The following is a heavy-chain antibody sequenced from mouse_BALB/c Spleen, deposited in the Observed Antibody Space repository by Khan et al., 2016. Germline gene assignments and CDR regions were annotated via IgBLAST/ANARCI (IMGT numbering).Heavy chain of an antibody. J-gene: IGHJ3*01. Sequence: QVRLQQSGAELVKPGASVKLSCKASGYTFTSYYMYWVKQRPGQGLEWIGEINPSNGDTNFNARFKSKATLTVDKSSSTTYMQFSSLTYEDSAVYYCTRAGYDYPFAYWGQGTLVTVSA. V-gene: IGHV1S81*02. CDR2: INPSNGDT. CDR1: GYTFTSYY. D-gene: IGHD2-4*01. CDR3: TRAGYDYPFAY.